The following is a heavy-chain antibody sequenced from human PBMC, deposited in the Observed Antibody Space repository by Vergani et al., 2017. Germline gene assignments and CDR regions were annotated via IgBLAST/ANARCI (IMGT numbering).Heavy chain of an antibody. D-gene: IGHD1-1*01. CDR2: IRPYTGHT. J-gene: IGHJ3*01. CDR3: ARVAPSNSEVTPTAFDV. CDR1: SHTFQTYG. V-gene: IGHV1-18*01. Sequence: QVQLVQSGAELKKPGASVSVSCKGSSHTFQTYGISWVRQAPGKGLEWMAWIRPYTGHTIYAQKFQDRVTMTADTSTNTAYMELRSLRSDDTAVCFCARVAPSNSEVTPTAFDVWGQGTMVTVSS.